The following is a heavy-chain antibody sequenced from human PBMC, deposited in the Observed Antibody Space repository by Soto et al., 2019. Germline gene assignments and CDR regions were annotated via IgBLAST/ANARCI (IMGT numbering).Heavy chain of an antibody. J-gene: IGHJ5*02. CDR1: GASIGSGGW. V-gene: IGHV4-4*02. CDR3: ARHEGWTGPDQ. D-gene: IGHD2-8*02. Sequence: SETLSLTCAISGASIGSGGWWSWVRQPPGKGLEWIAEIFHDGNTNYSPSLKSRVTISVDKSQNQFSLNVYSVTAADTAVYYCARHEGWTGPDQWGQGTLVTVSS. CDR2: IFHDGNT.